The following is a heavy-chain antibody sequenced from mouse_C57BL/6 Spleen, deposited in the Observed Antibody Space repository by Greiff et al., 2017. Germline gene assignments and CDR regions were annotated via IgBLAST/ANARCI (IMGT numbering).Heavy chain of an antibody. J-gene: IGHJ4*01. CDR1: YTFTDYYM. V-gene: IGHV1-83*01. Sequence: VQLKESGPELVKPGASVKMSCKASGYTFTDYYMHWVKQKPGKGLEWIGEIYPGSGNTYYNEKFKGKATLTADTSSSTAYMQLSSLTSEDSAVYFCARPSYYYGSPYWGQGTSVTVSS. CDR2: YPGSGNTY. D-gene: IGHD1-1*01. CDR3: RPSYYYGSPY.